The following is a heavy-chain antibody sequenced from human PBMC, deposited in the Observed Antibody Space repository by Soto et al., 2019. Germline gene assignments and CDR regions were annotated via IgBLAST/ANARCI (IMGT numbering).Heavy chain of an antibody. J-gene: IGHJ4*02. V-gene: IGHV4-31*03. CDR1: GGSISSGGYY. D-gene: IGHD3-10*01. Sequence: QVQLQESGPGLVKPPQTLSLTCTVSGGSISSGGYYWSWIRQHPGKGLEWIGYIYYSGSTYYNPSLKSRVTISVDTSKNQFSLKLSSVTAADTAVYYCARDRPTYGSGSYYFDYWGQGTLVTVSS. CDR2: IYYSGST. CDR3: ARDRPTYGSGSYYFDY.